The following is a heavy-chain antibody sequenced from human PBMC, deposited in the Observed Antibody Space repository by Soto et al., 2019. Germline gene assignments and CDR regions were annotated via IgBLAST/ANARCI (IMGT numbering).Heavy chain of an antibody. CDR2: ISSTANYI. Sequence: GGSLRLSCAASGFTFTRYSMNWVRQAPGKGLEWVSSISSTANYIYYADSMKGRFTVSRDNAKNSVYLEMNSLSAEDTAVYYCARESEDLTSNFDYWGQGTLVTVSS. CDR3: ARESEDLTSNFDY. CDR1: GFTFTRYS. J-gene: IGHJ4*02. V-gene: IGHV3-21*01.